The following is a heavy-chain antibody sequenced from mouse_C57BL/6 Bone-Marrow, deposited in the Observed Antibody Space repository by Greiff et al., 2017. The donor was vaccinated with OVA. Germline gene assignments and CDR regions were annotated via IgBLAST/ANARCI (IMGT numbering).Heavy chain of an antibody. J-gene: IGHJ2*01. D-gene: IGHD1-1*01. CDR3: ARWATVVGGDYFDD. V-gene: IGHV1-85*01. Sequence: VQLQQSGPELVKPGASVKLSCNASGYTFTSYDINWVKQRPGQGLEWIGWIYPRDGSTKYNEKFKGKATLTVDTSSSTAYMELHSLTSEDSAVYFCARWATVVGGDYFDDWGQGTTLTVSS. CDR1: GYTFTSYD. CDR2: IYPRDGST.